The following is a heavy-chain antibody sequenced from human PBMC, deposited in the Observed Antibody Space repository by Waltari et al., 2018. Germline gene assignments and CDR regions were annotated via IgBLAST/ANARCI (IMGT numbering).Heavy chain of an antibody. D-gene: IGHD7-27*01. V-gene: IGHV3-74*01. Sequence: DVQLVESGGGIGQPGGSLRLSCVASGFSFIDYWMHWVRQDPEKGLVWVAHVNHDGTHTTYAGSVKGRFNVSRDNAKNTVYLQMNSLRADDTAVYFCARDTPGDGIDYWGQGTLVTVSS. CDR3: ARDTPGDGIDY. CDR2: VNHDGTHT. CDR1: GFSFIDYW. J-gene: IGHJ4*02.